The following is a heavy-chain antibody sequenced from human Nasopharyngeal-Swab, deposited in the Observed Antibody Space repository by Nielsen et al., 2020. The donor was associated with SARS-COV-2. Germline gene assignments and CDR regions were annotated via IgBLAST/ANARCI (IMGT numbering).Heavy chain of an antibody. D-gene: IGHD3-3*01. J-gene: IGHJ4*02. CDR1: GDSVSSHSAG. CDR3: ARGRDFSFDS. V-gene: IGHV6-1*01. Sequence: SQTLSLTGAISGDSVSSHSAGWNWIRQSPSRGLEWLGRTLYRSKWYNDCAESVKSRIAVNPDTSKNQFSLQLNSVTPEDTAVYYCARGRDFSFDSWGQGTLVTASS. CDR2: TLYRSKWYN.